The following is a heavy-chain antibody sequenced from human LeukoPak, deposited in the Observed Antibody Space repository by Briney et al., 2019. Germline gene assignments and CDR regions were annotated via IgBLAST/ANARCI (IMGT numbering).Heavy chain of an antibody. D-gene: IGHD3-10*01. V-gene: IGHV3-23*01. CDR3: AKERITMVRGVIVRFDP. J-gene: IGHJ5*02. CDR1: GFTFSSYA. CDR2: ISGRGGST. Sequence: PGGSLRLSCAASGFTFSSYAMSWVRQAPGKGVEWVSAISGRGGSTYYADSVKGRFTICRENCKKKLYMKMNRLRGEDTAVYYCAKERITMVRGVIVRFDPWGQGTLVTVSS.